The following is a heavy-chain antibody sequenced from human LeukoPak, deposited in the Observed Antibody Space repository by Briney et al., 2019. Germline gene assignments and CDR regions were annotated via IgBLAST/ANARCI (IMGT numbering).Heavy chain of an antibody. V-gene: IGHV3-30*18. D-gene: IGHD1-7*01. CDR3: AKSKFDMGITGTTRVVDY. CDR1: GFTFSSYS. CDR2: ISYDGSNK. J-gene: IGHJ4*02. Sequence: GGSLRLSCAASGFTFSSYSMNWVRQAPGKGLEWVAVISYDGSNKYYADSVKGRFTISRDNSKNTLYLQMNSLRAEDTAVYYCAKSKFDMGITGTTRVVDYWGQGTLVTVSS.